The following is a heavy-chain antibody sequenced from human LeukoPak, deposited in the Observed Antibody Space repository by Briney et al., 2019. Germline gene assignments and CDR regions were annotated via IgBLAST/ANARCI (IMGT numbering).Heavy chain of an antibody. V-gene: IGHV3-23*01. CDR1: GFNFNNFA. D-gene: IGHD3-10*01. CDR3: VRLRRNSDRSYYYYYYDS. CDR2: MTGPADTT. Sequence: GGSLRLSCAASGFNFNNFAMSWVRQAPGKGLEWLSAMTGPADTTYYAESVKGRFTISRDYSKSMVFLQMNSLRAEDTAVYYCVRLRRNSDRSYYYYYYDSWGQGILVTVSS. J-gene: IGHJ5*01.